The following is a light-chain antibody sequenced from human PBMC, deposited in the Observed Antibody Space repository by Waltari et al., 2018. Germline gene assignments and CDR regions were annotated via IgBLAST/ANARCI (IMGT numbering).Light chain of an antibody. V-gene: IGKV3-20*01. Sequence: EIVLTQSPGTLSLSPGERATLSCRASQSVDSQHLAWYQQKPGQAPRPLIHGASTRATGVPDRFSGSGSGTDFTLTISRLEPEDLAVYYCQQYATSPRTFGQGTKVELK. CDR2: GAS. J-gene: IGKJ1*01. CDR1: QSVDSQH. CDR3: QQYATSPRT.